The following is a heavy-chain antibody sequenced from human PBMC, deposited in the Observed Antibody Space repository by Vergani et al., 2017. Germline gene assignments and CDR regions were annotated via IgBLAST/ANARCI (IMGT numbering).Heavy chain of an antibody. Sequence: EVQLVESGGGLVQPGGSLKLSCAASGFTFSGSAMHWVRQASGKGLEWVGRIRSKANSYATAYAATVKGTFTISREDSKNTAYLHMNSLKTEDTAVYYCTVTIVGARGVDYWGQGTLVTVSS. CDR3: TVTIVGARGVDY. CDR1: GFTFSGSA. J-gene: IGHJ4*02. D-gene: IGHD1-26*01. CDR2: IRSKANSYAT. V-gene: IGHV3-73*02.